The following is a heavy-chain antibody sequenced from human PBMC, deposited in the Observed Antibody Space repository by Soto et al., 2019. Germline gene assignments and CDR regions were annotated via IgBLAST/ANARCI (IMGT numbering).Heavy chain of an antibody. CDR2: INPDNGIT. CDR1: GSTFTRYT. V-gene: IGHV1-3*01. CDR3: ARGIATGQLDP. J-gene: IGHJ5*02. D-gene: IGHD2-15*01. Sequence: ASVKVSCKASGSTFTRYTMNWVRQAPGQRLEWMGWINPDNGITKSSQKFQDRVIITRDTSASTAYMDLSSLRSEDTAVYYCARGIATGQLDPWGQGTLVTVSS.